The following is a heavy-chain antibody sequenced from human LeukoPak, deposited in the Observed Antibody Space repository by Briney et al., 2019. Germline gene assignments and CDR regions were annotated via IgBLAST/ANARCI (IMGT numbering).Heavy chain of an antibody. CDR3: ARQEYQLLPIGY. J-gene: IGHJ4*02. D-gene: IGHD2-2*01. CDR2: IYYSGST. CDR1: GGSISSSSYY. Sequence: PSETLSLTCTVSGGSISSSSYYWGWIRQPPGKGLEWIGSIYYSGSTYYNPSLKSRVTISVDTSKNQFSLKLSSVTAADTAVYYCARQEYQLLPIGYWGQGTLVTVSS. V-gene: IGHV4-39*01.